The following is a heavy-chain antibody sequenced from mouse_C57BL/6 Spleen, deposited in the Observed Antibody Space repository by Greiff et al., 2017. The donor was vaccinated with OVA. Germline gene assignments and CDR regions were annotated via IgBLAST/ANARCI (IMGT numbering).Heavy chain of an antibody. CDR1: GFTFNTYA. J-gene: IGHJ1*03. V-gene: IGHV10-3*01. Sequence: EVKLVESGGGLVQPKGSLKLSCAASGFTFNTYAMHWVRQAPGKGLEWVARIRSKSSNYATYYADSVKDRFTISRDDSQSMLYLQMNNLKTEDTAMYYCVRGGGSSISWYFDVWGTGTTVTVSS. CDR2: IRSKSSNYAT. CDR3: VRGGGSSISWYFDV. D-gene: IGHD1-1*01.